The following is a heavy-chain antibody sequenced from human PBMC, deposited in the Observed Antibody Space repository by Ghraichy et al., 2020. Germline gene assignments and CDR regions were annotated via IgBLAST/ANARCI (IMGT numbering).Heavy chain of an antibody. CDR2: IKSKADGETT. D-gene: IGHD5-18*01. J-gene: IGHJ4*02. CDR1: GSIFSNAW. CDR3: AFEHSYGFAY. V-gene: IGHV3-15*01. Sequence: GGSLRLSCEASGSIFSNAWMNWVRQAPGKGLEWVGRIKSKADGETTLYAAAVKGRFTISRDDSQNTVFLQMNSLKTEDTAVYYCAFEHSYGFAYWGQGALVTVSS.